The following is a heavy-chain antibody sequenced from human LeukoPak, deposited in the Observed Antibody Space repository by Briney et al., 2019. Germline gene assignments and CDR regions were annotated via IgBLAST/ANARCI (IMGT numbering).Heavy chain of an antibody. J-gene: IGHJ3*02. CDR3: ARVGGTYAFNI. CDR1: GGSFSGYY. Sequence: SETLSRTFAVYGGSFSGYYWSWIRQPPGKGLEWIGEINHSGSTNYNPSLKSRVTISVDTSKNQFSLKLSSVTAADTAVYYCARVGGTYAFNIWGQGTMVTVSS. D-gene: IGHD2-15*01. V-gene: IGHV4-34*01. CDR2: INHSGST.